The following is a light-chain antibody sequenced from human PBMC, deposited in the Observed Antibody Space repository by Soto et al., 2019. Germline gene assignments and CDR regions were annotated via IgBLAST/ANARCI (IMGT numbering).Light chain of an antibody. Sequence: DIQMTQSPSSLSASVGDRVTITCRASQSSSSYLNWYQQKPGKAPKLLIYAASSLQSGVPSRFSSSGSRTDFTLSISSLQPEDFATYYCQQSYSTLGLTFGGGTKVEIK. CDR1: QSSSSY. CDR3: QQSYSTLGLT. V-gene: IGKV1-39*01. J-gene: IGKJ4*01. CDR2: AAS.